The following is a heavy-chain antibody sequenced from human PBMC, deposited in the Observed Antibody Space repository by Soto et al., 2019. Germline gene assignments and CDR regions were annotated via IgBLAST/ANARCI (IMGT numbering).Heavy chain of an antibody. Sequence: SVKVSCKASGDTFSTYTITWMRQAPGQGLEWMGGIIPRSATSNYAQKFQGRVTITADKSTSTAYMELSSLRSEDTAVYYCARSLHHHLITMVRGESFPFDPWGQGTLVTVSS. CDR1: GDTFSTYT. J-gene: IGHJ5*02. V-gene: IGHV1-69*06. D-gene: IGHD3-10*01. CDR3: ARSLHHHLITMVRGESFPFDP. CDR2: IIPRSATS.